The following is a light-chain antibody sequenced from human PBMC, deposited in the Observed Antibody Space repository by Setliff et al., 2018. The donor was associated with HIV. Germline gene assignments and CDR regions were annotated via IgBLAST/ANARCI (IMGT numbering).Light chain of an antibody. CDR3: TSYTSSDTYV. Sequence: QSVLTRPRSVSGSPGQSVTFSCTGSSSDVGAYNYVSWYQQHPGKAPKLMIYDVSDRPSGVSNRFSGSKSGNTASLTISGLRAEDEGDYYCTSYTSSDTYVFGTGTKVTVL. J-gene: IGLJ1*01. V-gene: IGLV2-14*03. CDR2: DVS. CDR1: SSDVGAYNY.